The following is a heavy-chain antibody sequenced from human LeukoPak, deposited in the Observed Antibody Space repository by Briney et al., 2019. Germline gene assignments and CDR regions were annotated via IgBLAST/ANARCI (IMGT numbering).Heavy chain of an antibody. J-gene: IGHJ3*02. CDR1: GYTSTGYY. CDR2: INPNSGGT. Sequence: ASVKVSCKASGYTSTGYYMHWVRQAPGQGLEWMGWINPNSGGTNYAQKFQGGVTMTRDTSISTAYMELSRLRSDDTAVYYCARDPEYCSSTSCYTAFDIWGQGTMVTVSS. D-gene: IGHD2-2*02. CDR3: ARDPEYCSSTSCYTAFDI. V-gene: IGHV1-2*02.